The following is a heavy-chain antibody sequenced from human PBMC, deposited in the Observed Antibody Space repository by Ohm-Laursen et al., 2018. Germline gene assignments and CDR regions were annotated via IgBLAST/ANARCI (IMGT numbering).Heavy chain of an antibody. J-gene: IGHJ4*02. CDR2: IYDGGST. CDR3: AKDISGSLHY. V-gene: IGHV3-66*01. D-gene: IGHD1-26*01. Sequence: SLRLSCTASGFIVSSTYMSWVRQAPGKGLEWVSVIYDGGSTYYADSVKGRFTISRDTSKNTLYLQMSSLRAEDTAVYYCAKDISGSLHYWGQGTLVTVSS. CDR1: GFIVSSTY.